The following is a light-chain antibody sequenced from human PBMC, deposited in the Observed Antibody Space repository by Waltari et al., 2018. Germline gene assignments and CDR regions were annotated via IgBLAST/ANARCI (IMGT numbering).Light chain of an antibody. V-gene: IGKV3-15*01. Sequence: IVMTQLLATLSVAPGERITLSCRASQSVSSNLAWYQQKPGQAPRILIYGASTRATGIPARFSGSGSGTEFTLTISSLQSEDFAVYYCQQYNNWPMYTFGQGTKLEIK. CDR3: QQYNNWPMYT. J-gene: IGKJ2*01. CDR1: QSVSSN. CDR2: GAS.